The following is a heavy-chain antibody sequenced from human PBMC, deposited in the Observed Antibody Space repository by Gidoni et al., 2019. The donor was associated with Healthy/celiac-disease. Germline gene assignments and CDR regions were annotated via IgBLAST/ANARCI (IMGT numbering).Heavy chain of an antibody. V-gene: IGHV3-33*01. Sequence: QVQLVESGGGVVQPGRSLILSCSASGFTFSSYGTHWVRQAPGKGLEWWAVIWDDGSNKYYADSVKGRVTISRDNSKNTLDLQMNSLRAEDTAVYYCARDRALCSSTSCYYYYGMDVWGQGTTVTVSS. J-gene: IGHJ6*02. CDR2: IWDDGSNK. D-gene: IGHD2-2*01. CDR3: ARDRALCSSTSCYYYYGMDV. CDR1: GFTFSSYG.